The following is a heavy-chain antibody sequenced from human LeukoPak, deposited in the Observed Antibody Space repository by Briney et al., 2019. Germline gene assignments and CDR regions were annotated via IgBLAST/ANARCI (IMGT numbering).Heavy chain of an antibody. CDR1: GFTFSSYA. CDR2: ISGSGGGT. V-gene: IGHV3-23*01. D-gene: IGHD4-23*01. J-gene: IGHJ5*02. CDR3: AKDHMTTVVTLCFDP. Sequence: GGSLRLSCAASGFTFSSYAMSWVRQAPGKGLEWVSAISGSGGGTYYADSVKGRFTISRDNSKNTLYLQMNSLRAEDTAVYYCAKDHMTTVVTLCFDPWGQGTLVTVSS.